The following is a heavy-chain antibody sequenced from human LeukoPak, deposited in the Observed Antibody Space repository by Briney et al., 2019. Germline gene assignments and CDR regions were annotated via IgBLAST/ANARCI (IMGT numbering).Heavy chain of an antibody. J-gene: IGHJ4*02. Sequence: PGGSLRLSCAASGFTFSSYGMSWVRQAPGKGLEWVSAISGSGGSTYYADSVKGRFTISRDNSKNTLYLQMNSLRAEDTAVYYCAKVLEWFGELTLFGYWGQGTLVTVSS. CDR2: ISGSGGST. D-gene: IGHD3-10*01. CDR3: AKVLEWFGELTLFGY. V-gene: IGHV3-23*01. CDR1: GFTFSSYG.